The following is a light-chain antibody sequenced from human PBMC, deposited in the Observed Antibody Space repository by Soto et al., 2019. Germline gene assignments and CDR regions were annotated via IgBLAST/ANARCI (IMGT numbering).Light chain of an antibody. CDR2: DAS. J-gene: IGKJ1*01. CDR3: QQYNNWPWT. CDR1: QTVRNNY. Sequence: VLKQSPGTLSLTQGERATLSCRASQTVRNNYLAWYQQKPGQAPRLLIYDASSRATGIPDRFSGGGPGTDFTLTISRLEPEDFAVYYCQQYNNWPWTFGQGTKVDIK. V-gene: IGKV3D-20*02.